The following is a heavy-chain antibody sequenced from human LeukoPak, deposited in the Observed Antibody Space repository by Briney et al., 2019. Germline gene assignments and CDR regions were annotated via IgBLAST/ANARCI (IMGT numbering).Heavy chain of an antibody. CDR3: ASELEYSSSSAAFGY. Sequence: ASVKVSCKASGYTFTSYYMHWVRQAPGQGLEWMGIINPSGGSTSYAQKFQGRVTITADESTSTAYMELSSLRSEDTAVYYCASELEYSSSSAAFGYWGQGTLVTVSS. V-gene: IGHV1-46*01. CDR1: GYTFTSYY. J-gene: IGHJ4*02. D-gene: IGHD6-6*01. CDR2: INPSGGST.